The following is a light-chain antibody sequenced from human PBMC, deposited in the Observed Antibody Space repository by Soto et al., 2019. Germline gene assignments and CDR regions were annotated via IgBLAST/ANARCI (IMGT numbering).Light chain of an antibody. CDR3: QQSHRAPLT. CDR2: AVS. CDR1: QIISSY. J-gene: IGKJ4*01. Sequence: DVQMTQSPCSLSASVGDRVTITCRASQIISSYLNWYQQKPGSAPRLLIYAVSILQSGVPSRFSGSGSGIDFTLTISGLQPEDFAVYYCQQSHRAPLTFGGGTTVEIK. V-gene: IGKV1-39*01.